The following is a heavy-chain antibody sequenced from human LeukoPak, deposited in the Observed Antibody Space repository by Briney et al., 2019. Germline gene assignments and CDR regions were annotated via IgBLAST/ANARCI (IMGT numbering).Heavy chain of an antibody. D-gene: IGHD3-3*01. Sequence: PSETLSLTCIVSGGSISSRSYYWDWIRQPPGKGLEWIGNLFDSGNTHYDPSLRSRLTMSVDTSKNQFSLKLSSVTAADTAVYYCARFHGGRDFWWWDYWGQGTLVTVSS. CDR2: LFDSGNT. CDR1: GGSISSRSYY. CDR3: ARFHGGRDFWWWDY. J-gene: IGHJ4*02. V-gene: IGHV4-39*01.